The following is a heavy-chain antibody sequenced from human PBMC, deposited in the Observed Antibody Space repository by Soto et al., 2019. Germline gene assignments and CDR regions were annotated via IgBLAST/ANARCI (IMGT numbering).Heavy chain of an antibody. CDR2: ISAYNGNT. CDR1: GYTFTSYG. CDR3: ARDQGIANSASGMDF. J-gene: IGHJ6*02. D-gene: IGHD1-26*01. V-gene: IGHV1-18*01. Sequence: GASVKVSCKASGYTFTSYGISWVRQAPGQGLEWMGWISAYNGNTNYAQKLQGRVTMTTDTSTSTAYMELRSLRSDDTAVYYCARDQGIANSASGMDFWGQGTTVTVSS.